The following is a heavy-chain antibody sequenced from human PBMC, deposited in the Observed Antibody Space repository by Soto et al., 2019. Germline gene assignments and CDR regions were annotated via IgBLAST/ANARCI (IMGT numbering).Heavy chain of an antibody. CDR3: AKGRVGATLLDY. CDR2: ISYDGSNK. D-gene: IGHD1-26*01. J-gene: IGHJ4*02. CDR1: GFTFSSYG. Sequence: GGSLRLSCAASGFTFSSYGMHWVRQAPGKGLEWVAVISYDGSNKYYADSVKGRFTISRDNSKNTLYLQMNSLRAEDTAVYYCAKGRVGATLLDYWGQGTLVTVSS. V-gene: IGHV3-30*18.